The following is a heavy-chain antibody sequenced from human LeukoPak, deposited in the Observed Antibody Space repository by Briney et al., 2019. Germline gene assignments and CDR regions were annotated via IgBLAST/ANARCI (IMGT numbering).Heavy chain of an antibody. CDR2: IYYSGST. CDR3: ARTRAVYDAFDI. V-gene: IGHV4-59*08. D-gene: IGHD2-8*01. J-gene: IGHJ3*02. Sequence: SETLSLTCTVSGGSISSYYWSWIRQPPGKGLGWIGYIYYSGSTNYNPSLKSRVTISVDTSKNQFSLKLSSVTAADTAVYYCARTRAVYDAFDIWGQGTMVTVSS. CDR1: GGSISSYY.